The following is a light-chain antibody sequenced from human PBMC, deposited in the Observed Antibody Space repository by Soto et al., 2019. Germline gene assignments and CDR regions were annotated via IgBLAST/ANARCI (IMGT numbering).Light chain of an antibody. CDR2: DTS. CDR3: QPYNNWPLT. V-gene: IGKV3-15*01. CDR1: QSVSSN. Sequence: EKVMTQSPATPSVSPGERATLSRRASQSVSSNLAWYQQKPGQAPRLLIYDTSTRATGVPTRFSGSRSGAEFTLTINSLQSEDFAVYYCQPYNNWPLTFGGGTKVDIK. J-gene: IGKJ4*01.